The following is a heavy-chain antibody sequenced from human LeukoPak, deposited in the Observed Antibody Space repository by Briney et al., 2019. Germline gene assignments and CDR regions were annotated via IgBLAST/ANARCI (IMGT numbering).Heavy chain of an antibody. Sequence: GGSLRLSCATSGFTFDDYAMHWVRQAPGKGLEWVSGISWNSGLIGYADSVRGRFTISRDTAKSSLYLEMNSLRVEDTALYYCVKGEGADDWGQGTLVTVSS. J-gene: IGHJ4*02. V-gene: IGHV3-9*01. D-gene: IGHD1-26*01. CDR2: ISWNSGLI. CDR1: GFTFDDYA. CDR3: VKGEGADD.